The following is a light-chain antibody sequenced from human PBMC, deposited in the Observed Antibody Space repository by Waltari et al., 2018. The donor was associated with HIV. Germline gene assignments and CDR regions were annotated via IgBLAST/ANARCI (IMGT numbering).Light chain of an antibody. CDR2: EDK. CDR3: QSYESSKFGV. J-gene: IGLJ3*02. V-gene: IGLV6-57*01. Sequence: NFMLTQPHSVSESPGKTVTISCTRSSGNIASNYVQWYQLRPGTSPTTVIYEDKQRPSVCPGRFSGSIDSSSNSASLTSSGLKTEDEADYYCQSYESSKFGVFGGGTKLTVL. CDR1: SGNIASNY.